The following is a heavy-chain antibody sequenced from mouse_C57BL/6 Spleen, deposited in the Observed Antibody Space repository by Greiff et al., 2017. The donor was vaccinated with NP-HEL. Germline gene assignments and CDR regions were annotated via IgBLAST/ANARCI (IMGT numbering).Heavy chain of an antibody. J-gene: IGHJ4*01. CDR3: ARGDGFGNAMDY. D-gene: IGHD2-3*01. CDR2: IYPGDGDT. Sequence: QVQLQQSGAELVKPGASVKISCKASGYAFSSYWMNWVKQRPGKGLEWIGQIYPGDGDTNYNGKFKGKATLTADKSSSTAYMQLSSLTSEDSAVYFCARGDGFGNAMDYWGQGTSVTVSS. V-gene: IGHV1-80*01. CDR1: GYAFSSYW.